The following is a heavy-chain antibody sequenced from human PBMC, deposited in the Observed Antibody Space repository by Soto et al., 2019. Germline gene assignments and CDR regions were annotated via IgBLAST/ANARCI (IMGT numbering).Heavy chain of an antibody. J-gene: IGHJ6*02. Sequence: GGSLRLSCAASGFTFSSYGMHWVRQAPGKGLEWVAVIWYDGSNKYYADSVKGRFTISRDNSKNTLYLQMNSLRAEDTAVYYCARVPYYDFWSGPYGMDVWGQGTTVTVSS. CDR2: IWYDGSNK. CDR1: GFTFSSYG. D-gene: IGHD3-3*01. V-gene: IGHV3-33*01. CDR3: ARVPYYDFWSGPYGMDV.